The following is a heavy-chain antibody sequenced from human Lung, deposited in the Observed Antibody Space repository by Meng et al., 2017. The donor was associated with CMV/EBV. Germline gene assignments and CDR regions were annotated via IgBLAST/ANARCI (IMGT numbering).Heavy chain of an antibody. V-gene: IGHV3-30*02. J-gene: IGHJ4*02. CDR1: GFIFSSYG. D-gene: IGHD6-19*01. Sequence: GESLKISCAASGFIFSSYGMHWVRQAPGKGLEWVAFIRYDGSNKYYADSVKGRFTISRDNSKNTLYLQMNSLRAEDTAVYYCAKDGWGKATSRIDYWGQGTLVXVSS. CDR3: AKDGWGKATSRIDY. CDR2: IRYDGSNK.